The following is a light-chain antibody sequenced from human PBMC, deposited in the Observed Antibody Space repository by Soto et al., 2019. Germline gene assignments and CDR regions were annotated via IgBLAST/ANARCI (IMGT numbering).Light chain of an antibody. V-gene: IGKV3-20*01. CDR1: ERGASNY. CDR2: GAS. J-gene: IGKJ1*01. CDR3: HQYGSSPWT. Sequence: EVVWTQSPRTLSFSPGERAAISCRSSERGASNYLAWYQQKPGQAPKLLIHGASSRATGIPDRFSGSGSGTDFTLTISRLEPEDSAVYYCHQYGSSPWTLGQGTKVDI.